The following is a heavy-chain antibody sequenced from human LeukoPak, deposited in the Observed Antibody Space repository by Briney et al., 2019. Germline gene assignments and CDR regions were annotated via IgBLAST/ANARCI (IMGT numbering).Heavy chain of an antibody. CDR3: VKERDRGTDVADDFDF. J-gene: IGHJ4*02. CDR2: IARDDFT. CDR1: GFTFRDYS. D-gene: IGHD6-19*01. V-gene: IGHV3-23*01. Sequence: PGGSLRLSCVASGFTFRDYSMAWVRQLPGGALEWGSAIARDDFTVYPDPLKGRFTISRDNSRNTLYLQMNTLRAEDTAVYYCVKERDRGTDVADDFDFWGQGTLVTVSS.